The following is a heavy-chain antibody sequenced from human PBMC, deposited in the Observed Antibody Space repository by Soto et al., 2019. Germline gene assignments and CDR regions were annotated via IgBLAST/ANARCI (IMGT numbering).Heavy chain of an antibody. Sequence: QVQLVQSGAEVKKPGSSVKVSCKASGGTFSSYAISWVRQAPGQGLEWMGGIIPIFGTANYAQKFQGRVTITADESTSTAYMELSSLRSEDTAVYYCARTKTTVKYPGARPPNWFDPWGQGTLVTVSS. D-gene: IGHD4-4*01. V-gene: IGHV1-69*01. J-gene: IGHJ5*02. CDR3: ARTKTTVKYPGARPPNWFDP. CDR2: IIPIFGTA. CDR1: GGTFSSYA.